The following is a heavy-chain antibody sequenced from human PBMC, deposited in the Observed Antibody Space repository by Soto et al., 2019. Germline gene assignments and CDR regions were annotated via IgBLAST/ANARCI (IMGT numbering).Heavy chain of an antibody. Sequence: SETLSLTCTVSGCSITIGGYYLSWIRQPPGQGLEWIGYICHSGNTYYNPSLKSRVTTSLDRSKNQFSLNLSSVTAADTAVYYCARVWFGESSWFDPWGQGTLVTVS. J-gene: IGHJ5*02. V-gene: IGHV4-30-2*01. CDR2: ICHSGNT. CDR3: ARVWFGESSWFDP. D-gene: IGHD3-10*01. CDR1: GCSITIGGYY.